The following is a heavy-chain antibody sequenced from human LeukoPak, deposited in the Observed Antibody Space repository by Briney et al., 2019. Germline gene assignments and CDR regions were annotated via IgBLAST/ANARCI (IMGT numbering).Heavy chain of an antibody. CDR3: AKDGQSFNSMYDYFDS. D-gene: IGHD2-8*01. Sequence: GGSLRLSCSASGFTFRNFAISWVRQAPGKGLESVSSIGGGDTHYADSVKGRFTISRDDSRSTADLQMSSLRAEDTAVYYCAKDGQSFNSMYDYFDSWGQGTLVTVSS. CDR1: GFTFRNFA. CDR2: IGGGDT. J-gene: IGHJ4*02. V-gene: IGHV3-23*01.